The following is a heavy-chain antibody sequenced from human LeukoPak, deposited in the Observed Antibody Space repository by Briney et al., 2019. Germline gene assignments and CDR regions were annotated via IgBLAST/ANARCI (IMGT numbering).Heavy chain of an antibody. CDR2: ISGSGGST. V-gene: IGHV3-23*01. CDR1: GFTFSSYA. CDR3: ARANVDIVAKDY. J-gene: IGHJ4*02. D-gene: IGHD5-12*01. Sequence: GGSLRLSCAASGFTFSSYAMSWVRQAPGKGLEWVSAISGSGGSTYYADSVKGRFTISRDNSKNTLYLQMNSLRAEDTAVYYCARANVDIVAKDYWGQGTLVTVSS.